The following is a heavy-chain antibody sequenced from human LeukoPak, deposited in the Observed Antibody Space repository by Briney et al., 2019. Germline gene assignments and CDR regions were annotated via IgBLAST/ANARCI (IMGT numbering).Heavy chain of an antibody. CDR2: ISWNSGSI. V-gene: IGHV3-9*01. CDR1: GFTFGDYA. D-gene: IGHD3-3*01. J-gene: IGHJ5*02. Sequence: GRSLRLSCAASGFTFGDYAMHWVRQAPGKGLEWVSGISWNSGSIGYADSVKGRFTISRDNAKDSLYLQMNSLRAEDTALYYCAKAPPDFWSGFDPWGQGTLVTVSS. CDR3: AKAPPDFWSGFDP.